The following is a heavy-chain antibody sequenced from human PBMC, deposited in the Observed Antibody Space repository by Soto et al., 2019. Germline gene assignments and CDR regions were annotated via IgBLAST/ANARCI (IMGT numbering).Heavy chain of an antibody. CDR3: ARLRRDWGDAFDL. CDR1: GGSLGSSA. V-gene: IGHV1-69*01. Sequence: QVQLVQSGADVKKPGSSVKVSCKTSGGSLGSSAISWVRQAPAQGLEWMGVIIPVFDKANYAQNFQGRLTITADELTGTVFMELSSLRSEDTAVYFCARLRRDWGDAFDLWGLGTFVTVSS. CDR2: IIPVFDKA. D-gene: IGHD3-16*01. J-gene: IGHJ3*01.